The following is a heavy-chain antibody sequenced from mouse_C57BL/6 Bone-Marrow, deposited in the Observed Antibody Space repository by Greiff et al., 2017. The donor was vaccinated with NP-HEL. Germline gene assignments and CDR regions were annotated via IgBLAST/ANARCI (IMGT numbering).Heavy chain of an antibody. CDR2: IDPENGDT. CDR1: GFNITDDY. J-gene: IGHJ1*03. Sequence: VQLKQSGAELVRPGASVKLSCTASGFNITDDYMHWVKQRPEQGLEWIGWIDPENGDTEYASKFQGKATITADTSSNTAYLQLSSLTSEDTAVYYCTNYYGSSYYWYFDVWGTGTTVTVSS. V-gene: IGHV14-4*01. CDR3: TNYYGSSYYWYFDV. D-gene: IGHD1-1*01.